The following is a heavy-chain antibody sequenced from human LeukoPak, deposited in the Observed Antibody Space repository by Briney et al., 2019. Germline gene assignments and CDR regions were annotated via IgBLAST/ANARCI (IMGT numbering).Heavy chain of an antibody. D-gene: IGHD1-26*01. CDR1: GGSFSGYY. J-gene: IGHJ4*02. CDR2: INHSGST. CDR3: ARGSPFYSGSYYTTTIYDH. V-gene: IGHV4-34*01. Sequence: SETLSLTCAVYGGSFSGYYWSWIRQPPGKGLEWIGEINHSGSTNYNPSLKSRVTISVDTSKNQFSLKLSSVTAADTAVYYCARGSPFYSGSYYTTTIYDHWGQGTLVTVSS.